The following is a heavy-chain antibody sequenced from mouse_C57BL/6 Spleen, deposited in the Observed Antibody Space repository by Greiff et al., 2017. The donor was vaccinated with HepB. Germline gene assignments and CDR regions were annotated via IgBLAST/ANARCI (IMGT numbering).Heavy chain of an antibody. V-gene: IGHV1-81*01. Sequence: QVQLKQSGAELARPGASVKLSCKASGYTFTSYGISWVKQRTGQGLEWIGEIYPRSGNTYYNEKFKGKATLTADKSSSTAYMELRSLTSEDSAVYFCARDGIDGYYVRAMDYWGQGTSVTVSS. CDR3: ARDGIDGYYVRAMDY. CDR2: IYPRSGNT. D-gene: IGHD2-3*01. J-gene: IGHJ4*01. CDR1: GYTFTSYG.